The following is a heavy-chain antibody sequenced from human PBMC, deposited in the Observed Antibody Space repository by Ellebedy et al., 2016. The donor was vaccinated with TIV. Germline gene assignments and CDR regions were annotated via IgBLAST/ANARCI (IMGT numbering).Heavy chain of an antibody. J-gene: IGHJ4*02. D-gene: IGHD3-3*01. V-gene: IGHV1-8*01. CDR1: GYTFTTYD. Sequence: ASVKVSXKASGYTFTTYDISWVRQATGQGLEWMGWMNPNSGNTGCAQKFQGRVTMTSNTSISTAYMELSSLRSEDTAVYYCARVDFWSGYSYWGQGTLVTVSS. CDR2: MNPNSGNT. CDR3: ARVDFWSGYSY.